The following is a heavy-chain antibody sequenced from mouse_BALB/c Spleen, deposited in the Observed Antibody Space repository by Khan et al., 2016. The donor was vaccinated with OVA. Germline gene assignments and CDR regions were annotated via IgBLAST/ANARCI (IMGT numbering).Heavy chain of an antibody. J-gene: IGHJ2*01. Sequence: VQLQQSGPELVQPGASVKISCKASGYSFTGYFMNWVMQTHGKSLEWIGRINPYNGDTFYNQKFKGKATLTVDNSSSTAHMELRSLASEDSAVYYCAREGYGNSYYVDYWGQGTTLTVSS. D-gene: IGHD2-10*02. V-gene: IGHV1-20*02. CDR3: AREGYGNSYYVDY. CDR1: GYSFTGYF. CDR2: INPYNGDT.